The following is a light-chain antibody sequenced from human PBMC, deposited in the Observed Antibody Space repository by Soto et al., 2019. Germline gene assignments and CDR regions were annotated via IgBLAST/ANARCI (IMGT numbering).Light chain of an antibody. V-gene: IGKV3-20*01. J-gene: IGKJ1*01. Sequence: ETVLTQSPGTLSLSPGERATLSCRASQSISSGYLAWYQQRPGQAPRLLISGASNRATGIPDRFSGSGSGTDFTLTISRLEPEDFAVYYCQQYGSSPPWTFGQGTKVEIK. CDR3: QQYGSSPPWT. CDR2: GAS. CDR1: QSISSGY.